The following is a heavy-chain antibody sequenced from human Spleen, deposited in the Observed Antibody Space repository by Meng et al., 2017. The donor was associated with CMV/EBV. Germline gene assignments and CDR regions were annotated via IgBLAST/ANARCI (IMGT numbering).Heavy chain of an antibody. CDR2: INHSGST. J-gene: IGHJ2*01. Sequence: LFLTGAVYGGSFSDYFWSWIRQPPGKGLEWIGEINHSGSTDYNPSLKSRVTISVDTSKNHFSLKLSSVTAADTAVYYCARGGGGFDLWGRGTLVTVSS. CDR3: ARGGGGFDL. V-gene: IGHV4-34*01. CDR1: GGSFSDYF. D-gene: IGHD3-16*01.